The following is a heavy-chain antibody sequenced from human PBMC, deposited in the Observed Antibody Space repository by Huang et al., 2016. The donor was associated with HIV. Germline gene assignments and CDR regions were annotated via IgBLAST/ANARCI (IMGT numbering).Heavy chain of an antibody. J-gene: IGHJ6*03. V-gene: IGHV4-61*09. Sequence: QVQLQESGPGLVQPSQTLSVTCTVSNDSISSGTYYWTWIRQSAGGGLQWIGHVYSTGSVLYNAYLRGRVTIALDTSKNQLSLNLTSVTAADTALYFCARGRGGTRSYFYYYMDVWGAGTTVTVSS. CDR3: ARGRGGTRSYFYYYMDV. CDR1: NDSISSGTYY. CDR2: VYSTGSV. D-gene: IGHD1-26*01.